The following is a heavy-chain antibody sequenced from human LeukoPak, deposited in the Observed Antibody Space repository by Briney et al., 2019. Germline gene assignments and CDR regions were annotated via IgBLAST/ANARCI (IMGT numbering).Heavy chain of an antibody. CDR3: ARDKQGRLDSSGYNFDY. CDR1: GFTFSSYS. V-gene: IGHV3-21*01. D-gene: IGHD3-22*01. J-gene: IGHJ4*02. CDR2: ISSSSSYI. Sequence: PGGSLRLSCAASGFTFSSYSMNWVRQAPGKGLEWVSSISSSSSYIYYADSVKGRFTISRDNAKNSLYLQMNSLRAEDTAVYYCARDKQGRLDSSGYNFDYWGQGTLVTVSS.